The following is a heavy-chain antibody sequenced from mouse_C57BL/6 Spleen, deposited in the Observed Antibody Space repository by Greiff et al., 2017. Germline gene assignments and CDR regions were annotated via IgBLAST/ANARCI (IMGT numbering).Heavy chain of an antibody. V-gene: IGHV5-9-1*02. J-gene: IGHJ3*01. CDR1: GFTFSSYA. CDR3: TRDPSYYDYDGGFAY. D-gene: IGHD2-4*01. Sequence: DVMLVESGEGLVKPGGSLKLSCAASGFTFSSYAMSWVRQTPEKRLEWVAYISSGGDYIYYADTVKGRFTISRDNARNTLYLQMSSLKSEDTAMYYCTRDPSYYDYDGGFAYWGQGTLVTVSA. CDR2: ISSGGDYI.